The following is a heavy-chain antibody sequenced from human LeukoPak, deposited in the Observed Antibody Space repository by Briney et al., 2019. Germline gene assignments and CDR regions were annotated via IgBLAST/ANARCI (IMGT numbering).Heavy chain of an antibody. CDR2: ISSSSSTI. CDR1: GFTFSSYS. D-gene: IGHD1-26*01. V-gene: IGHV3-48*04. CDR3: ARDRGGSYSAIDY. Sequence: GGSLRLSCAASGFTFSSYSMNWVRQAPGKGLEWVSFISSSSSTIYYADSVKGRFTISRDNAKNPLYLQMNSLRAEDTAVYYCARDRGGSYSAIDYWGQGTLVTVSS. J-gene: IGHJ4*02.